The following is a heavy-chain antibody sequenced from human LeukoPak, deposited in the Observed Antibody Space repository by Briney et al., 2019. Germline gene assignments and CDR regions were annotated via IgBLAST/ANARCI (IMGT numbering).Heavy chain of an antibody. Sequence: GGSLRLSCAASGFTFSSYWMHWVRQAPGKGLLWVSRIYTDETTTAYTDSVKGRFTISRDNAKNTLYLQMNSLGAEDTAVYYCATDGGLSRVADRGFDSWGQGTLVTVSS. CDR3: ATDGGLSRVADRGFDS. J-gene: IGHJ4*02. CDR1: GFTFSSYW. D-gene: IGHD3-16*01. V-gene: IGHV3-74*01. CDR2: IYTDETTT.